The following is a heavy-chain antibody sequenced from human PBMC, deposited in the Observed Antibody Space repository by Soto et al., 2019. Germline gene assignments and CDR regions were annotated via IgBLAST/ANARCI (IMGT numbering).Heavy chain of an antibody. CDR2: MNPNSGNT. CDR3: ARAPGYSGYDLMG. Sequence: QVQLVQSGAEVKKPGASVKVSCKASGYTFTSYDINWVRQATGQGLEWMGWMNPNSGNTGYAQKFQGRVTMTRNTAISTAYRERSSLRAEDTAGYDCARAPGYSGYDLMGWGQGTLVTVSS. V-gene: IGHV1-8*01. D-gene: IGHD5-12*01. CDR1: GYTFTSYD. J-gene: IGHJ1*01.